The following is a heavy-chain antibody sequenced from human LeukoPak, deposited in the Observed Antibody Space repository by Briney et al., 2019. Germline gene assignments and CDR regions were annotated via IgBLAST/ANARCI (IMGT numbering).Heavy chain of an antibody. CDR3: AKRYDFWSGSFNYYNMDV. J-gene: IGHJ6*02. V-gene: IGHV3-23*01. Sequence: GGSLRLSCVGSGFSFSSYAMSWVRQAPGKGLEWVSGISGSGGNAHYADSIKGRFTISRDNSKNTLYLQMNSLRAEDTAVYYCAKRYDFWSGSFNYYNMDVWGQGTTVTVSS. CDR2: ISGSGGNA. CDR1: GFSFSSYA. D-gene: IGHD3-3*01.